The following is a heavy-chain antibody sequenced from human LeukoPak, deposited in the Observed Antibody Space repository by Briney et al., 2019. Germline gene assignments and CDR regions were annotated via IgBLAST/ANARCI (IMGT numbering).Heavy chain of an antibody. CDR3: ARAVNIVVVPAAQNDDAFDI. CDR2: ISAYNGNT. CDR1: GYTFTSYG. J-gene: IGHJ3*02. V-gene: IGHV1-18*01. Sequence: ASVKVSCKASGYTFTSYGISWVRQAPGQGLEWMGWISAYNGNTNYAQKLQGRVTMTTDTSTSTAYMELRSLRSEDTAVYYCARAVNIVVVPAAQNDDAFDIWGQGTMVTVSS. D-gene: IGHD2-2*01.